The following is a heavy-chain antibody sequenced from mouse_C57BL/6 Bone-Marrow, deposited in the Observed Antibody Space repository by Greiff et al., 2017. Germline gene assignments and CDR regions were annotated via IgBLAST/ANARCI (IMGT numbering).Heavy chain of an antibody. Sequence: EVQLVESGGDLVKPGGSLKLSCAASGFTFSSYGMSWVRQTPDKRLEWVATISSGGSYTYYPDSVKGRFTISRDNAKNTLYLQMSSLKSEDTAMYYCARHDIGDYFDYWGQGTTLTVSS. V-gene: IGHV5-6*01. CDR1: GFTFSSYG. J-gene: IGHJ2*01. CDR3: ARHDIGDYFDY. CDR2: ISSGGSYT.